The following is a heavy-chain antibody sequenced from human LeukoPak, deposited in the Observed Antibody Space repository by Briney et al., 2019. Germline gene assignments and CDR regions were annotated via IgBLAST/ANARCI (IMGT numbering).Heavy chain of an antibody. J-gene: IGHJ4*02. Sequence: GGSLRLSCAASGFTFSSYGMHWVRQAPGKGLEWVAFITYDGSNKYYAESVKGRFTISRDDSKNTLYVQMNSLRGEDTAVYHCAKDLTYRGWYHFERWGPGTLVTVSS. D-gene: IGHD6-19*01. CDR3: AKDLTYRGWYHFER. CDR2: ITYDGSNK. CDR1: GFTFSSYG. V-gene: IGHV3-30*02.